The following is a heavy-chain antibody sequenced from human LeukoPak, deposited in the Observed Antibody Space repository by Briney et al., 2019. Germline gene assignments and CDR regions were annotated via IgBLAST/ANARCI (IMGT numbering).Heavy chain of an antibody. D-gene: IGHD1-26*01. Sequence: GGSLRLSCAASGFTFSSYAMDWVRQAPGKGLEWVSLISGSGGSTYYADSVKGRFTISRDNSKNTVYLQMNSLRAEDTAVYYCAKDEGATGLDYWGQGTLVTVSS. CDR2: ISGSGGST. J-gene: IGHJ4*02. V-gene: IGHV3-23*01. CDR3: AKDEGATGLDY. CDR1: GFTFSSYA.